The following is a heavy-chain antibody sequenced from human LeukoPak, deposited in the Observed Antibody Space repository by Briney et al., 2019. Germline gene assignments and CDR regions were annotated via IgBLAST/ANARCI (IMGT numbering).Heavy chain of an antibody. CDR2: IYYSGST. CDR3: SRLSSGLNWCFDY. Sequence: SETLSLTCTVSGGSISSSSYYWGWLRQPPGTGLAWVGSIYYSGSTYYNPSLKSRVTISVDTSKNQFSLKLSSVTAADTAVYYCSRLSSGLNWCFDYWGQGTLVTVSS. J-gene: IGHJ4*02. D-gene: IGHD6-19*01. V-gene: IGHV4-39*01. CDR1: GGSISSSSYY.